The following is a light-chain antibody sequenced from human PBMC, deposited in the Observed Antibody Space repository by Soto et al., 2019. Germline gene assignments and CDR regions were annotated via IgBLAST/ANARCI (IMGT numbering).Light chain of an antibody. CDR1: SSDVGGYNY. J-gene: IGLJ1*01. CDR3: TSYSSTTLV. Sequence: QSVLTQPPSASGSPGQSVTISCTGTSSDVGGYNYVSWYQQHPGKAPKLIISEVSKRPSGVPDRFSGSKPGNTASLTVSGLQAEDEADYYCTSYSSTTLVFGTGTKVTVL. CDR2: EVS. V-gene: IGLV2-8*01.